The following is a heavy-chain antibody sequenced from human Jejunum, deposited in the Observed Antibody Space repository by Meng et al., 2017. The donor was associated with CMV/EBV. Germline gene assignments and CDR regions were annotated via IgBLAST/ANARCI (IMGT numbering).Heavy chain of an antibody. Sequence: FVFRTYSLHWFRQSPVKGLGWVAFLRFDGNDKRYVVSVQGRFAISRDNSKDTVYLEMNSLRLEDTAVYYCAKDFYSDFLGEVFDYWGQGTLVTVSS. J-gene: IGHJ4*02. CDR3: AKDFYSDFLGEVFDY. V-gene: IGHV3-30*02. D-gene: IGHD2-15*01. CDR1: FVFRTYS. CDR2: LRFDGNDK.